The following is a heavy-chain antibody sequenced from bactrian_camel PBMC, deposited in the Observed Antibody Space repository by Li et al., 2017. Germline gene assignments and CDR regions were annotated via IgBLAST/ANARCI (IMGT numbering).Heavy chain of an antibody. Sequence: VQLVESGGGLVQSGGTLSLSCVASGFAFRDTAMSWVRQAPGRGLEWVSAIDSDGGITYYADPVKGRFTISQDKNTLYLQMNSLKTEDTAAYYCATGANWWLLPEFDWGQGTQVTVS. D-gene: IGHD2*01. CDR3: ATGANWWLLPEFD. J-gene: IGHJ4*01. V-gene: IGHV3S31*01. CDR2: IDSDGGIT. CDR1: GFAFRDTA.